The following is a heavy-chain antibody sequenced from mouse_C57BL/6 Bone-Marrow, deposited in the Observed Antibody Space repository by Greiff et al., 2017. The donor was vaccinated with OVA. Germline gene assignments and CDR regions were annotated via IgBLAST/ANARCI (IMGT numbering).Heavy chain of an antibody. V-gene: IGHV2-5*01. J-gene: IGHJ4*01. CDR2: IWRGGST. D-gene: IGHD1-1*01. Sequence: VKLMESGPGLVQPSQSLSITCTVSGFSLTSYGVHWVRQSPGKGLEWLGVIWRGGSTDYNAAFMSRLSITKDNSKSQVFFKMNSLQADDTAIYYCAYYGSSYYYYAMDYWGQGTSVTVSS. CDR3: AYYGSSYYYYAMDY. CDR1: GFSLTSYG.